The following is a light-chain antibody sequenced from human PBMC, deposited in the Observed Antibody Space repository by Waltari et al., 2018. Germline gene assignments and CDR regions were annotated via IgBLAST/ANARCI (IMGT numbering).Light chain of an antibody. CDR1: SGNIATNY. Sequence: FMLTQPHSVSESPGKTVTISCTRSSGNIATNYVQWYQQRPGSAPTKVIYEDNQRPSGVPDRFSGSIDSSSNSASHIISGLKAEDEADYYCQSFDSSHVVFGGGTKLTVL. J-gene: IGLJ2*01. CDR2: EDN. CDR3: QSFDSSHVV. V-gene: IGLV6-57*03.